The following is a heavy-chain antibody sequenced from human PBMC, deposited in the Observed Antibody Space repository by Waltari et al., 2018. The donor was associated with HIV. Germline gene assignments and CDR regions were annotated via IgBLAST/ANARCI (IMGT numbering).Heavy chain of an antibody. CDR3: AIKVGGVHY. J-gene: IGHJ4*02. CDR1: GCSISSYY. V-gene: IGHV4-59*01. CDR2: IYYSVST. D-gene: IGHD3-16*01. Sequence: QVQLQESGPGLVKPSETLSLTCTVSGCSISSYYWSWIRQPPGKGLEWSGYIYYSVSTNDNPALKSRVTISVDTSKDQFSLKLSSVTAADTAVYYCAIKVGGVHYWGQGTLVTVSS.